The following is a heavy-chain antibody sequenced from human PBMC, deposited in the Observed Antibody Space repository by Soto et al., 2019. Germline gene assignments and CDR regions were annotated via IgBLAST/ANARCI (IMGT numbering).Heavy chain of an antibody. V-gene: IGHV3-23*01. CDR1: GFNFKKFA. CDR2: VSCCGGST. D-gene: IGHD6-19*01. Sequence: EVQLLESGGGVVQPGGSLRLSCVASGFNFKKFAMSWVRQAPGEGLEWVSGVSCCGGSTSYADSVKGRFSIARDDSTYTLSLQMNNLRVEDTAQYYCAKADGEQWLLPHLDKWGPGTLVTVS. CDR3: AKADGEQWLLPHLDK. J-gene: IGHJ4*02.